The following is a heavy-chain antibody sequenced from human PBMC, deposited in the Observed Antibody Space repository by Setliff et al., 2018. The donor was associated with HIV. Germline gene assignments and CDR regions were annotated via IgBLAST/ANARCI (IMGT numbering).Heavy chain of an antibody. D-gene: IGHD3-9*01. J-gene: IGHJ4*02. V-gene: IGHV4-38-2*02. CDR3: ARDQPQDYDSLTGYYTGRYFDY. CDR2: IYHSGRT. Sequence: PSETLSLTCALSGYSISNGYYWGWIRQPSGKGLEWIGSIYHSGRTYYNPSLKSRVTISVDTSKNQFSLKLTSVTAADTAVYYCARDQPQDYDSLTGYYTGRYFDYWGRGTLVTVSS. CDR1: GYSISNGYY.